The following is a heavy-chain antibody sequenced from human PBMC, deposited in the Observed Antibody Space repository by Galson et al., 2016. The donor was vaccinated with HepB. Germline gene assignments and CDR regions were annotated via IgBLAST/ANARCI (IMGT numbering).Heavy chain of an antibody. Sequence: CAISGDSVSSIRAAWNWIRQSPSRGLEWLGRTYYRSKWYNDYAVSVKSRITINPDTSKNQFSLQLKSVTPEDTAVYYCAREGGSGYRAFYYYYGLDVWGQGTTVTVSS. CDR3: AREGGSGYRAFYYYYGLDV. V-gene: IGHV6-1*01. D-gene: IGHD3-22*01. J-gene: IGHJ6*02. CDR2: TYYRSKWYN. CDR1: GDSVSSIRAA.